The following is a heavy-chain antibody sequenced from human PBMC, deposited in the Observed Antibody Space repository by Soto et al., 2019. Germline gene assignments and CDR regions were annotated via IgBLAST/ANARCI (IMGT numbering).Heavy chain of an antibody. CDR2: ISGTAVDT. J-gene: IGHJ4*02. V-gene: IGHV3-23*01. Sequence: GGSLRLSCAASGFTFSNFAMSWVRRAPGKGLEWVSSISGTAVDTNYADSVKGRFTVSRDNSKGTLYLQMNSLRAEDTAVYYCAKGLRQQLVTYYFECWGQGTLVTVSS. CDR3: AKGLRQQLVTYYFEC. D-gene: IGHD6-13*01. CDR1: GFTFSNFA.